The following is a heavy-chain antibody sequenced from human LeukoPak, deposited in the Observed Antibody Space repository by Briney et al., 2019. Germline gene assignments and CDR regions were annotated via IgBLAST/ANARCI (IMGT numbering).Heavy chain of an antibody. J-gene: IGHJ4*02. V-gene: IGHV1-8*01. Sequence: GASVTVSCKSSVYAFTSYDINWVRQATGQGREWMGWMNPNSGNTDYAQKFQGRVAMTRDTSTSTVYMELSSLRSEDTAVYYCARGAWTSSFDYWGQGTLVTVSS. CDR2: MNPNSGNT. CDR3: ARGAWTSSFDY. CDR1: VYAFTSYD. D-gene: IGHD6-6*01.